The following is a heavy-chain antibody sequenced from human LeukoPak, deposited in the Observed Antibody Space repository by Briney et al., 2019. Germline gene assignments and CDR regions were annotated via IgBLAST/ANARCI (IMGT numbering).Heavy chain of an antibody. CDR2: ISGSGVST. V-gene: IGHV3-23*01. CDR1: GFTFSSYA. Sequence: GGSLRLSCAASGFTFSSYAMTWVRQAPGKGLEWVSTISGSGVSTYYADSVKGRFAISRDNSKNALYLQMNSLRAEDTAVYYCAKHYGSGRFTEYYYGMDVWGQGTTVTVSS. J-gene: IGHJ6*02. CDR3: AKHYGSGRFTEYYYGMDV. D-gene: IGHD3-10*01.